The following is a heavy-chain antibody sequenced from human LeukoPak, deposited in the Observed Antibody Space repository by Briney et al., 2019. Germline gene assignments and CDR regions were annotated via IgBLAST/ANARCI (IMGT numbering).Heavy chain of an antibody. CDR1: GGSLSAYY. Sequence: KPSETLSLTCAVYGGSLSAYYWSWIRQSPGKGLEWIGEINKSESSNYNPSLKSRVTISVDTSKNQVSLQLSAVTAADTAVYYCARANSSGWPPYFDYWGQGTLVTVSS. CDR3: ARANSSGWPPYFDY. V-gene: IGHV4-34*01. J-gene: IGHJ4*02. CDR2: INKSESS. D-gene: IGHD6-19*01.